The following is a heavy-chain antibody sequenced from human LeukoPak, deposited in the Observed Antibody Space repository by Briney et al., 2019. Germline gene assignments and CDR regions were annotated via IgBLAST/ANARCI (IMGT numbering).Heavy chain of an antibody. CDR1: EFTFSSFG. J-gene: IGHJ6*03. CDR3: ARAASSGYYYYYYYYYYMDV. D-gene: IGHD3-22*01. Sequence: GGSLRLSCVVSEFTFSSFGMHWVRQAPGKGLQWVAFIRYDGTTKYYTDSVKGRFTISRDNSKNTMYLQMNSLRAEDTAVYYCARAASSGYYYYYYYYYYMDVWGKGTTVTVSS. V-gene: IGHV3-30*02. CDR2: IRYDGTTK.